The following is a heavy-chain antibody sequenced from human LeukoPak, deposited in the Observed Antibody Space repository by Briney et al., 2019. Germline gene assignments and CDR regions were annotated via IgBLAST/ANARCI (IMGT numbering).Heavy chain of an antibody. J-gene: IGHJ3*02. V-gene: IGHV1-46*03. Sequence: ASVKVSCKASGGTFSSYAISWVRQPPGLGLEGMGIINPTGGHTTYAQKFQGRVTVTLDTSTSTVYMDLSSLRSEDTAVYYCARGPMPSAHSGYGGAFDMWGQGTMVTVSS. CDR1: GGTFSSYA. CDR2: INPTGGHT. CDR3: ARGPMPSAHSGYGGAFDM. D-gene: IGHD5-12*01.